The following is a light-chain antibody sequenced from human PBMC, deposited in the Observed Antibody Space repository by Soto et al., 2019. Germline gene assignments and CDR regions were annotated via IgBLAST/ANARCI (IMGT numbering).Light chain of an antibody. Sequence: EIVLTQSPATLSLSPGERFTLSFMASQSVTTYLAWYQQKPGQAPRLLIYDASNRVTGIPDRFSGSGSGTDFTLTISRLEPEDFAVYYCQQYGSSPGTFGQGTKVDIK. J-gene: IGKJ1*01. CDR1: QSVTTY. V-gene: IGKV3-20*01. CDR3: QQYGSSPGT. CDR2: DAS.